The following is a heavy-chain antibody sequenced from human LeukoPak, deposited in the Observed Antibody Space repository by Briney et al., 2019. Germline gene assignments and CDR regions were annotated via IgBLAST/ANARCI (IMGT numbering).Heavy chain of an antibody. CDR3: ARDVGSSGWYGGYYFDY. V-gene: IGHV3-33*01. D-gene: IGHD6-19*01. CDR1: GFTFSSYG. J-gene: IGHJ4*02. Sequence: PGRSLRLSCAASGFTFSSYGMHWVRQAPGKGLDWVAVIWYDGSNKYYADSVKGRFTISRDNSKNTLYLQMNSLRAEDTGVYYCARDVGSSGWYGGYYFDYWGQGTLVTVSP. CDR2: IWYDGSNK.